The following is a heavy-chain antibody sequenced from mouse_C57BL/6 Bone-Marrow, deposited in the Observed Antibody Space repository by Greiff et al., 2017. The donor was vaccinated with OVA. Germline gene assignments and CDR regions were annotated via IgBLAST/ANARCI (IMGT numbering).Heavy chain of an antibody. CDR3: AVGGSSPLGFAN. J-gene: IGHJ3*01. CDR1: GFTFSNYW. V-gene: IGHV6-3*01. D-gene: IGHD1-1*01. CDR2: IRLKSDNYAT. Sequence: DVKLVESGGGLVQPGGSMKLSCVASGFTFSNYWMNWVRQSPEKGLEWVTQIRLKSDNYATHYAESVKGWFTISRDDSKSSVYLQMNNLRAEVTGIYYCAVGGSSPLGFANWGQGTLVTVSA.